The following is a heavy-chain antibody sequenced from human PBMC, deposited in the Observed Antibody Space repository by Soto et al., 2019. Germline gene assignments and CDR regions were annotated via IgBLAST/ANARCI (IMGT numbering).Heavy chain of an antibody. D-gene: IGHD3-10*01. J-gene: IGHJ6*03. Sequence: QVQLQESGPGLVEPSETLPLTCTVSGASISDYYWSWIRQSPGKGLEWIGYTYYSGSANDNPSLRSRVTMALDTSKHQLSLKLNSVTAADTAIYYCARLVMARENAYYHMDVWGKGTTVTVSS. CDR2: TYYSGSA. CDR1: GASISDYY. CDR3: ARLVMARENAYYHMDV. V-gene: IGHV4-59*08.